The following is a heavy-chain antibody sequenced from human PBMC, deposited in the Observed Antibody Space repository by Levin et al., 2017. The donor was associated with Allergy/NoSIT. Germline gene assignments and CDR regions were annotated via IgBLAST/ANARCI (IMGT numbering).Heavy chain of an antibody. D-gene: IGHD2-21*02. CDR3: ARGGTFCGGDCYSGFDY. J-gene: IGHJ4*02. Sequence: GESLKISCAASGFTFSSYTVNWVRQAPGKGLEWVSSISSSGRYRYYADSLKGRFTISRDNAKNSLYLQMDSLTAEDTAVYYCARGGTFCGGDCYSGFDYWGQGTLVTVSS. CDR1: GFTFSSYT. V-gene: IGHV3-21*01. CDR2: ISSSGRYR.